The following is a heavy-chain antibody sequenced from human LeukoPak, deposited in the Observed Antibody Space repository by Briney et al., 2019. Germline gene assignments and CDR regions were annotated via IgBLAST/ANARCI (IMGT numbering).Heavy chain of an antibody. CDR3: ARYYDFWSGYYGEPRNGGFDP. D-gene: IGHD3-3*01. V-gene: IGHV4-59*01. CDR1: GGSISSYY. Sequence: SETLSLTCTVSGGSISSYYWSWIRQPPGKGLEWIGYIYYSGSTNCNPSLKSRVTISVDTSKNQVPLKLSSVNAADTAVYYGARYYDFWSGYYGEPRNGGFDPWGQGTLVTVSS. CDR2: IYYSGST. J-gene: IGHJ5*02.